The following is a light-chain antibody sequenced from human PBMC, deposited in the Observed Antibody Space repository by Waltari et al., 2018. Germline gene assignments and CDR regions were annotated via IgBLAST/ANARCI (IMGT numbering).Light chain of an antibody. V-gene: IGLV2-14*03. J-gene: IGLJ1*01. CDR1: SSDVVGYNY. CDR2: DVS. CDR3: SSYTRSSLYV. Sequence: QSALTQPASVSGSPGQSITISCTGTSSDVVGYNYVSWYQQHPGKAPKLMIYDVSNRPSGVLYRFSGSQSGNTSSLTISGLQAEDEADYYCSSYTRSSLYVFGTGTKVTVL.